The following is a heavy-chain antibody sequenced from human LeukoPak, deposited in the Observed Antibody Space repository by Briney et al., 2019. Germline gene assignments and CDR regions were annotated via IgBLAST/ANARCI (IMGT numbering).Heavy chain of an antibody. CDR2: ISYDGSNK. V-gene: IGHV3-30*04. D-gene: IGHD3-16*01. CDR3: AKEGEGRDFDC. CDR1: GFTFSSYA. Sequence: GGSLRLSCAASGFTFSSYAMHWVRQAPGKGLEWVAVISYDGSNKYYADSVKGRFTISRDNSKNTLYLEMSSLRAEDTAVYYCAKEGEGRDFDCWGQGALVTVSS. J-gene: IGHJ4*02.